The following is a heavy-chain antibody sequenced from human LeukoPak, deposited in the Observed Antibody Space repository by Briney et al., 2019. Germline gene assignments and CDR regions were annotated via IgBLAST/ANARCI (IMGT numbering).Heavy chain of an antibody. D-gene: IGHD3-10*01. J-gene: IGHJ4*02. V-gene: IGHV3-48*01. CDR1: GFTFSSYS. CDR3: ARGSSVIPMVRGVIQYAY. CDR2: ISSSSSTI. Sequence: GGSLRLSCAASGFTFSSYSMNWVRQAPGKGLEWVSYISSSSSTIYYADSVKGRFTISRDNAKNSLYLQMNSLRAEDTAVYYCARGSSVIPMVRGVIQYAYWGQGTLVTVSS.